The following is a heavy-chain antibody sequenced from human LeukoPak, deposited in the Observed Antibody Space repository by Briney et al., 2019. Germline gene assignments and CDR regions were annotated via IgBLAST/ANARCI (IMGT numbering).Heavy chain of an antibody. CDR1: GGSISSSSYY. V-gene: IGHV4-39*01. J-gene: IGHJ4*02. Sequence: PSETLSLTCTVSGGSISSSSYYWGWIRRPPGKGLEWIGSIYYSGSTYYNPSLKSRVTISVDTSKNQFSLKLSSVTAADTAVYYCARQQQWLVLLYFDYWGQGTLVTVSS. D-gene: IGHD6-19*01. CDR2: IYYSGST. CDR3: ARQQQWLVLLYFDY.